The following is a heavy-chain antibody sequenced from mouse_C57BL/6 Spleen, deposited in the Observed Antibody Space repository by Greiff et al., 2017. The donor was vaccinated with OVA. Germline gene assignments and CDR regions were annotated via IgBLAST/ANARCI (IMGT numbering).Heavy chain of an antibody. CDR2: IRSKSNNYAT. J-gene: IGHJ4*01. V-gene: IGHV10-1*01. D-gene: IGHD4-1*01. CDR3: VREVLLLGPAMDY. Sequence: EVKLVESGGGLVQPKGSLKLSCAASGFSFNTYAMNWVRQAPGKGLEWVARIRSKSNNYATYYADSVKDRFTISRDDSESMLYLQMNNLKTEDTAMYYCVREVLLLGPAMDYWGQGTSVTVSS. CDR1: GFSFNTYA.